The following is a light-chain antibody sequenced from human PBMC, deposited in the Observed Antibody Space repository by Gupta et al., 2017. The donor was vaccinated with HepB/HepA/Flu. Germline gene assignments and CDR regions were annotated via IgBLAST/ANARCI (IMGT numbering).Light chain of an antibody. J-gene: IGKJ1*01. CDR3: QQYNDWPRT. Sequence: ETVMTQFPATLSVSPGESATLSCRASQTVGRNLAWYQHKSGQAPVLLIYGASTRVTGVPDRFSGRGSQTEFTLTISSLQSEDLAIYYCQQYNDWPRTFGQGTRVEIE. CDR1: QTVGRN. CDR2: GAS. V-gene: IGKV3-15*01.